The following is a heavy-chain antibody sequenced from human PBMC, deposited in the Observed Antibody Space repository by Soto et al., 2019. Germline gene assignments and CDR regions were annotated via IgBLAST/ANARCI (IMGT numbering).Heavy chain of an antibody. D-gene: IGHD1-26*01. CDR3: ARQIVGDTHFDY. Sequence: PSETLSLTCTVSGVSISSGDYYWSWIRQPPGKGLEWIGYIYYSGSTYYNPSLKSRVTISVDTSKNQFSLKLSSVTAADTAVYYCARQIVGDTHFDYWGQGTLVTVSS. V-gene: IGHV4-30-4*01. J-gene: IGHJ4*02. CDR1: GVSISSGDYY. CDR2: IYYSGST.